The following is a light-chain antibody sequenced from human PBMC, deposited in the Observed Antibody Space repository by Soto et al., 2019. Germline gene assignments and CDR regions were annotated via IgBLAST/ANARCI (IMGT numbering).Light chain of an antibody. CDR1: QTISSTY. J-gene: IGKJ5*01. V-gene: IGKV3D-20*02. CDR2: AAS. Sequence: EIVLTQSPGTLSLSPGDRATLSCRASQTISSTYLAWYQQKPGQAPRLLIYAASTRATGIPDRFSGSGSGTDFTLTISSLQPEDFATYYCQQSFNIPVTFGQGTRLEIK. CDR3: QQSFNIPVT.